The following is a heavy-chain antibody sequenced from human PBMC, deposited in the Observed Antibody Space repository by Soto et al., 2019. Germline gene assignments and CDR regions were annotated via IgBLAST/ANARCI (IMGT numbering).Heavy chain of an antibody. D-gene: IGHD6-19*01. J-gene: IGHJ3*02. CDR1: GYTFTGYY. CDR3: ARGGTKSPGIAVAGTPTIENDAFDI. CDR2: INPNSGGT. V-gene: IGHV1-2*04. Sequence: ASVKVSCKPSGYTFTGYYLHWVRQAPGQGLEWMGWINPNSGGTNYAQKFQGWVTMTRDTSISTAYMELSRLRSDDTAVYYCARGGTKSPGIAVAGTPTIENDAFDIWGQGTMVTVSS.